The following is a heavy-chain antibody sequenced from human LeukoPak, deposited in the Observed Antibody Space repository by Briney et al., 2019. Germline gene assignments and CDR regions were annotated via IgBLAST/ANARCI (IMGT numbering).Heavy chain of an antibody. V-gene: IGHV4-39*07. Sequence: SETLSLTCTVSGGSISSSSYYWGWIRQPPGKGLEWIGSIYYSGNTYYNPSLKSRITISVDTSKNQFSLKLSSVTAADTAVYYCARALRRTVISLYYFDYWGQGTLVTVSS. CDR3: ARALRRTVISLYYFDY. J-gene: IGHJ4*02. CDR1: GGSISSSSYY. CDR2: IYYSGNT. D-gene: IGHD3-16*02.